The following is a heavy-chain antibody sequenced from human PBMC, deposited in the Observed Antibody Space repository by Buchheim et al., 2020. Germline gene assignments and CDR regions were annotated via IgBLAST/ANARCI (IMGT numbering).Heavy chain of an antibody. J-gene: IGHJ4*02. CDR3: AKDLFRDYYDSSGYSTFDY. D-gene: IGHD3-22*01. Sequence: EVQLLESGGGLVQPGGSLRLSCAASGFTFSRYAMSWVRQAPGKGLEWVSAISGSGGSTYYADSVKGRFTISRDNSKNTLYLQMNSLRAEDTAVYYCAKDLFRDYYDSSGYSTFDYWGQGTL. V-gene: IGHV3-23*01. CDR2: ISGSGGST. CDR1: GFTFSRYA.